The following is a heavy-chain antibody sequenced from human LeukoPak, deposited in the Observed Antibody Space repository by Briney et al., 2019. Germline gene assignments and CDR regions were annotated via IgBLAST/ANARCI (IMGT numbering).Heavy chain of an antibody. J-gene: IGHJ5*02. Sequence: SQTLSLTCTVSGGSISSGGYYWSWIRQPPGKGLEWIGYIYHSGSTYYNPSLKSRVTISVDRSKNQFSLKLSSVTAADTAVYYCARDPKGTYYYDSSGYSTWGQGTLVTVSS. CDR2: IYHSGST. CDR1: GGSISSGGYY. V-gene: IGHV4-30-2*01. CDR3: ARDPKGTYYYDSSGYST. D-gene: IGHD3-22*01.